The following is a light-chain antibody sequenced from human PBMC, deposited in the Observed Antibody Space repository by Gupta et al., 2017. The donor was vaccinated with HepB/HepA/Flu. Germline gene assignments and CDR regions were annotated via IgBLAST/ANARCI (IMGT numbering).Light chain of an antibody. CDR1: QSFTSGY. CDR3: QHYDDSIPLS. V-gene: IGKV3-20*01. CDR2: GAS. J-gene: IGKJ4*01. Sequence: PGERATLSCRASQSFTSGYLAWYQQKPGQAPRLLIYGASSRATGIPDRFSGSESGTDFTLTISRLEPEDFAVYYCQHYDDSIPLSFGGGTKVEIK.